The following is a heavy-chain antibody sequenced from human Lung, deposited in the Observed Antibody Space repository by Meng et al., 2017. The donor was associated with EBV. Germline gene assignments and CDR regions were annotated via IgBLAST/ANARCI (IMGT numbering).Heavy chain of an antibody. CDR3: ARAAAGLTFDY. Sequence: EVQLVXSXXXXXKLXVXXXLSCAASGFTFSSYSMNWVRQAPGKGLEWVSSISSSSSYIYYADSVKGRFTISRDNAKNSLYLQMNSLRAEDTAVYYCARAAAGLTFDYWGQGTLVTVSS. CDR1: GFTFSSYS. CDR2: ISSSSSYI. J-gene: IGHJ4*02. D-gene: IGHD6-13*01. V-gene: IGHV3-21*01.